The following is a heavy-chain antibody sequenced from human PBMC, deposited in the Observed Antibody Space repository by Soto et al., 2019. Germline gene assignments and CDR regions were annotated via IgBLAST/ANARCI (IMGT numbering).Heavy chain of an antibody. J-gene: IGHJ4*02. Sequence: SETLSLTCAVYGGSFSGYYWSWIRQPPGKGLEWIGEINHSGSTNYNPSLKSRVTISVDTSKNQFSLKLGSVTAADTAVYYCASMNYYGSGSYTFDYWGQGTLVTVSS. V-gene: IGHV4-34*01. CDR3: ASMNYYGSGSYTFDY. CDR2: INHSGST. D-gene: IGHD3-10*01. CDR1: GGSFSGYY.